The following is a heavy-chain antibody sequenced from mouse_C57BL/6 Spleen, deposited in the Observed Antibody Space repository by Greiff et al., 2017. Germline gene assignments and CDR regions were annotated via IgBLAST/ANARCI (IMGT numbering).Heavy chain of an antibody. V-gene: IGHV1-4*01. J-gene: IGHJ3*01. Sequence: QVQLKESGAELARPGASVKMSCKASGYTFTSYTMHWVKQRPGQGLEWIGYINPSSGYTKYNQKFKDKATLTADKSSSTAYMQLSSLTSEDSAVYYCASPRNYGFAYWGQGTLVTVSA. CDR1: GYTFTSYT. D-gene: IGHD2-1*01. CDR3: ASPRNYGFAY. CDR2: INPSSGYT.